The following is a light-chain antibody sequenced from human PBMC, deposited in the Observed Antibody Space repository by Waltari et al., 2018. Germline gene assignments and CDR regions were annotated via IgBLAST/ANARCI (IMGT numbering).Light chain of an antibody. V-gene: IGKV1-5*03. CDR2: KAS. CDR1: QSISTW. CDR3: QQYNSYSPGDT. J-gene: IGKJ2*01. Sequence: DIQMTQSPSTLSASAGDRVTITCRASQSISTWLAWYQQKPVKAPKLLIYKASFLESGVPSRFSGSGSGTEFTLTISSLQPDDFATYYCQQYNSYSPGDTFGPGTKLEIK.